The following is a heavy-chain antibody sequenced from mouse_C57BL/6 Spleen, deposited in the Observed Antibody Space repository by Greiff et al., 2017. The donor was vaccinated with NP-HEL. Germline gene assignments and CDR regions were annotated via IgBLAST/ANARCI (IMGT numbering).Heavy chain of an antibody. Sequence: QVQLQQPGAELVMPGASVKLSCKASGYTFTSYWMHWVKQRPGQGLEWIGEIDPSDSYTNYNQKFKVKSTLTVDKSSSTAYMQLSSLTSEDSAVYYCARSDTTVVYFDYWGQGTTLTVSS. CDR1: GYTFTSYW. CDR2: IDPSDSYT. V-gene: IGHV1-69*01. D-gene: IGHD1-1*01. J-gene: IGHJ2*01. CDR3: ARSDTTVVYFDY.